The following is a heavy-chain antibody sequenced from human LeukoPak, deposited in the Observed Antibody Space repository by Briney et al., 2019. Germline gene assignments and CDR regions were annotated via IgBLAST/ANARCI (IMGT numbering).Heavy chain of an antibody. D-gene: IGHD6-6*01. J-gene: IGHJ5*02. CDR1: GFTFSSYW. CDR3: ARDKDYTSSADL. CDR2: IKQDGSEK. Sequence: PGGSLRLSCAASGFTFSSYWMNWVRQAPGKGLEWVANIKQDGSEKTYVDSMKGRFIISRDNAKNSLYLQMNSLRAEDTAVYYCARDKDYTSSADLWGQGTLVTVSS. V-gene: IGHV3-7*01.